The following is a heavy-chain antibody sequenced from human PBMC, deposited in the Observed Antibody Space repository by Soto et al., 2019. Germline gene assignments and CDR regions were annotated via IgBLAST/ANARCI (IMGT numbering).Heavy chain of an antibody. CDR2: ISESGGST. CDR1: GFSFSNYG. CDR3: ARRSYCSSSSCDKFFDN. Sequence: LRLSCAASGFSFSNYGMSWVRQAPGKGLEWVSAISESGGSTYYAGSVKGRFTLSRDNSKNTLYLQLNSLRPDDTAVYYCARRSYCSSSSCDKFFDNWGQGTLVTVSS. V-gene: IGHV3-23*01. D-gene: IGHD2-2*02. J-gene: IGHJ4*02.